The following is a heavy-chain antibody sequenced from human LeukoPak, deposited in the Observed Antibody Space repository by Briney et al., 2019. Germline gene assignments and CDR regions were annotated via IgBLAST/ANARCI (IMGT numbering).Heavy chain of an antibody. CDR1: GYSFTTYW. J-gene: IGHJ4*02. D-gene: IGHD3-10*01. CDR3: ARQYYGSGSYCTEDY. V-gene: IGHV5-51*01. CDR2: IYPGDSDT. Sequence: GESLKISCKGSGYSFTTYWIGWVRQMPGKGLEWMGIIYPGDSDTTYSPSFQGQVTISADKSISTAYLQWSSLKASDTAMYYCARQYYGSGSYCTEDYWGQGTLVTVSS.